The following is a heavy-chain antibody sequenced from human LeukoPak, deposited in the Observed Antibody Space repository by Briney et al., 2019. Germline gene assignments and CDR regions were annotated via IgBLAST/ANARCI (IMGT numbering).Heavy chain of an antibody. CDR2: INHSGST. J-gene: IGHJ6*02. V-gene: IGHV4-34*01. Sequence: SETLSLTCAVYGGSFSGYYWSWIRQPPGKGLEWIGEINHSGSTNYNPSLKSRVTLSVDTSKNQFSLKLSSVTAADTAVYYCARGHQDYYDSSGYPYYYYGMDVWGQGTTVTVSS. D-gene: IGHD3-22*01. CDR3: ARGHQDYYDSSGYPYYYYGMDV. CDR1: GGSFSGYY.